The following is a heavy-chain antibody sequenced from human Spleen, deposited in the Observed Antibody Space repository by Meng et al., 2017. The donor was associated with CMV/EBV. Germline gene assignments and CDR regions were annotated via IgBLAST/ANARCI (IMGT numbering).Heavy chain of an antibody. CDR2: IIPIFGTA. J-gene: IGHJ6*02. V-gene: IGHV1-69*05. D-gene: IGHD2-2*01. CDR3: ASSPKIVVVPAAKRDYYGMDV. CDR1: GGTFSSYA. Sequence: SVKVSCKASGGTFSSYAISWVRQAPGQGLEWMGGIIPIFGTANYAQKFQGRVTITTDESTSTAYMELSSLRSEDTAVYYCASSPKIVVVPAAKRDYYGMDVWGQGTTVTVSS.